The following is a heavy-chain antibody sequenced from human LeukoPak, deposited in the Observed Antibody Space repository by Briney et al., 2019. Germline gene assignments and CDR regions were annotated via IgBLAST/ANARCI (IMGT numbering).Heavy chain of an antibody. J-gene: IGHJ5*02. CDR3: ARDEGGYCSSTSCLGNWFDP. V-gene: IGHV1-18*01. D-gene: IGHD2-2*01. CDR2: ISAYNGNT. Sequence: ASVKVSCKASGYTFTSYGIGWVRQAPGQGLEWMGWISAYNGNTNYAQKLQGRVTMTTDTSTSTAYMELRSLRSDDTAVYYCARDEGGYCSSTSCLGNWFDPWGQGTLVTVSS. CDR1: GYTFTSYG.